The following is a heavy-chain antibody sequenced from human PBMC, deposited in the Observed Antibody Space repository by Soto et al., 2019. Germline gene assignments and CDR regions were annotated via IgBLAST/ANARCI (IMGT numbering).Heavy chain of an antibody. D-gene: IGHD2-8*02. CDR2: INAGNGDT. CDR3: GREPLVALDY. J-gene: IGHJ4*02. Sequence: GASVKVSCKASGYTFFSYAIHWVRQAPGQRLEWMGWINAGNGDTKYSQKFQGRVTITRDTSASTAYMELSSLTSEDTAVYYCGREPLVALDYWGQGTLVTVSS. V-gene: IGHV1-3*01. CDR1: GYTFFSYA.